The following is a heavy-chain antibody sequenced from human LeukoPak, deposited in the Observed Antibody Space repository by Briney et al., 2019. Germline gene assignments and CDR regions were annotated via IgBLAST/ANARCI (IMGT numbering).Heavy chain of an antibody. CDR2: INPNSGGT. CDR3: ASDRAGYYDMGGIWYYFDY. CDR1: GYTFTGYY. Sequence: ASVKVSCKASGYTFTGYYMHWVRQAPGQGREGMGWINPNSGGTNYAQKFQGRVTMTRDTSISTAYMELSRLRSDDTAVYYCASDRAGYYDMGGIWYYFDYWGQGTLVTVSS. V-gene: IGHV1-2*02. D-gene: IGHD3-22*01. J-gene: IGHJ4*02.